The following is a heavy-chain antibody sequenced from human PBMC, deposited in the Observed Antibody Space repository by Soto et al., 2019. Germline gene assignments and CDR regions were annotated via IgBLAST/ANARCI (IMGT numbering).Heavy chain of an antibody. Sequence: EVQLLESGGGLVQPGGSLRLSCAASGFTFSSYVMSWVRQAPGKGLEWVSAISNSGGNTYYADSVKGRFTISRDNSKNALYLKMSSLRVEYTAVYYSASLYCSSTSSGPVLFDSWGQGTLLTGSS. CDR3: ASLYCSSTSSGPVLFDS. CDR2: ISNSGGNT. D-gene: IGHD2-2*01. J-gene: IGHJ4*02. V-gene: IGHV3-23*01. CDR1: GFTFSSYV.